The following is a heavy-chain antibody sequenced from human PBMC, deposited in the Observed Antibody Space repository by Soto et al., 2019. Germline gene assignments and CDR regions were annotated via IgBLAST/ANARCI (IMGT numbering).Heavy chain of an antibody. CDR2: ISGSGGST. CDR1: GFTFSSYA. D-gene: IGHD6-6*01. Sequence: GGSLRLSCAASGFTFSSYAMSWVRQAPGKGLEWVSAISGSGGSTYYADSVKGRFTISRDNSKNTLYLQMNSLRAEDTAVYYCASLYSSSRTEYYYYGMDVWGQGTTVTVSS. V-gene: IGHV3-23*01. J-gene: IGHJ6*02. CDR3: ASLYSSSRTEYYYYGMDV.